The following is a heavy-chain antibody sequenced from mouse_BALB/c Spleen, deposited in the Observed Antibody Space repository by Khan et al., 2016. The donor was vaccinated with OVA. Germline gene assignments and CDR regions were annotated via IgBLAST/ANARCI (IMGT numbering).Heavy chain of an antibody. CDR1: GYSFTSGY. CDR3: AGYGGNHQGFDD. D-gene: IGHD2-1*01. V-gene: IGHV3-8*02. Sequence: VQLQESGPSLVKPSQTLSLTCSVTGYSFTSGYWNWIRKFPGNKLEYMGYISYSGSTYYNPSLKSRISITRDTSKNQYFLQLNSVTTEDTATYYCAGYGGNHQGFDDWGAGTTVTVSS. J-gene: IGHJ1*01. CDR2: ISYSGST.